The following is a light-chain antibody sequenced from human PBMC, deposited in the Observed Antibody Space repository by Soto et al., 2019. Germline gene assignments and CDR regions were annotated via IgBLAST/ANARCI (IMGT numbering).Light chain of an antibody. J-gene: IGLJ3*02. CDR2: GNT. CDR3: QSYDSSLSAWV. V-gene: IGLV1-40*01. CDR1: SSNIGAGYD. Sequence: QSVLTQPTSVSGATGQRVTISCTASSSNIGAGYDVHWYQQLPGTAPKLLIYGNTNRPSGVPDRFSGSKSGTSASLAITGLQAEDEADYYCQSYDSSLSAWVFGGGTKLTV.